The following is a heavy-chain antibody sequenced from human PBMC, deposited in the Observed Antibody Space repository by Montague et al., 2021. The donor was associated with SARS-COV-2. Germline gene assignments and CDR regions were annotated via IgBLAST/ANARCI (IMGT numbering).Heavy chain of an antibody. CDR2: IFLSGST. CDR1: GGTMNSYF. Sequence: SETLSLTCTVSGGTMNSYFWSWIRQPPGKGLEWIGYIFLSGSTNYNPSLESRVTISVDTSNYQLSLTLTSVTAADTAVYYCARETTSYSHDSSGAFHIWGQGTMVTVSS. D-gene: IGHD3-22*01. V-gene: IGHV4-59*01. CDR3: ARETTSYSHDSSGAFHI. J-gene: IGHJ3*02.